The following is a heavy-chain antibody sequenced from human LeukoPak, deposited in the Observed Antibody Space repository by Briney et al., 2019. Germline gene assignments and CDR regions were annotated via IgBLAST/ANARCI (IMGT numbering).Heavy chain of an antibody. CDR3: ARVRLYDFLSGYYQYYFDY. D-gene: IGHD3-3*01. Sequence: ASVKVSCKASGYTFTSYGISWVRQAPGQGLEWMGWISAYNGNTNYAQKLQGRVTMTTDTSTSTAYMELRSLRPDDTAVYYCARVRLYDFLSGYYQYYFDYWGQGTLVTVSS. CDR1: GYTFTSYG. CDR2: ISAYNGNT. V-gene: IGHV1-18*01. J-gene: IGHJ4*02.